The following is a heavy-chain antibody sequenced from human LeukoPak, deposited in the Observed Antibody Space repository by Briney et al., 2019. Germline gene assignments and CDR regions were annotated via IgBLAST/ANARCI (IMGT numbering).Heavy chain of an antibody. J-gene: IGHJ4*02. D-gene: IGHD1-26*01. CDR2: ICYSGST. Sequence: SETLSLTCTVSGGSISSSSYYWGWIRQPPGKGLEWIGSICYSGSTYYNPSLKSRVTISVDTSKNQFSLKLSSVTAADTAVYYGARLDSGSPRGRGFIDYWGQGTLVTVSS. CDR1: GGSISSSSYY. CDR3: ARLDSGSPRGRGFIDY. V-gene: IGHV4-39*01.